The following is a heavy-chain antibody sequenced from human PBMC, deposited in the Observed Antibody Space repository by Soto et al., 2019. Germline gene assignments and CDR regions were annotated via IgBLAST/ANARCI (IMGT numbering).Heavy chain of an antibody. CDR1: GGSLSSYY. Sequence: SETLSLTCTVSGGSLSSYYWSWIRQPPGKGLEWIGYIYYSGSTNYNPSLKSRVTISLDTSKNQFSLKLSSVTAADTAVYYCASSNIAAAGFYYYGMDVWGRGTTVTVSS. J-gene: IGHJ6*02. D-gene: IGHD6-13*01. CDR2: IYYSGST. CDR3: ASSNIAAAGFYYYGMDV. V-gene: IGHV4-59*01.